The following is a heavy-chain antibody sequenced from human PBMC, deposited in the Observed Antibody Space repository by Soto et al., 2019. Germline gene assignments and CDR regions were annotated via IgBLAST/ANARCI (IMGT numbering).Heavy chain of an antibody. CDR1: GYTFTSYG. D-gene: IGHD3-22*01. CDR2: ISAYNGNT. V-gene: IGHV1-18*01. J-gene: IGHJ3*02. Sequence: VASVKVSCKASGYTFTSYGISWVRQAPGQGLEWMGWISAYNGNTNYAQKLQGRVTMTTDTSTSTAYMELRSLRSDDTAVYYCARAGLVYYYDSSGYLDAFDIWGQGTMVTVSS. CDR3: ARAGLVYYYDSSGYLDAFDI.